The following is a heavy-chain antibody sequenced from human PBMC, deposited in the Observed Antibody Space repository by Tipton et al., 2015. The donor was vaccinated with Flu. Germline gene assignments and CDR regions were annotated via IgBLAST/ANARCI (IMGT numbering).Heavy chain of an antibody. J-gene: IGHJ4*02. CDR1: GGSFSGYY. Sequence: TLSLTCAVYGGSFSGYYWSWIRQPPGKGLEWIGEINHSGSTNYNPSLKSRVTISVDTSKNQFSLKLSSVTAADTAVYYCARFRAQYDYVWGSAPFDYWGQGTLVTVSS. D-gene: IGHD3-16*01. CDR2: INHSGST. CDR3: ARFRAQYDYVWGSAPFDY. V-gene: IGHV4-34*01.